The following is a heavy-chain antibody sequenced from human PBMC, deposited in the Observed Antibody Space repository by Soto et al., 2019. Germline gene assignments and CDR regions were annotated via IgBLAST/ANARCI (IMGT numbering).Heavy chain of an antibody. Sequence: LSLTCAVYGGSFSGYYWSWIRQPPGEGLEWIGEINHSGSTNSNPSLKTPVPISVDTSQNQFSMKLSSVTAADTAVYYCARARAYNWNYVYYYGMDVWGQGTTVTVSS. V-gene: IGHV4-34*01. CDR1: GGSFSGYY. CDR3: ARARAYNWNYVYYYGMDV. J-gene: IGHJ6*02. CDR2: INHSGST. D-gene: IGHD1-7*01.